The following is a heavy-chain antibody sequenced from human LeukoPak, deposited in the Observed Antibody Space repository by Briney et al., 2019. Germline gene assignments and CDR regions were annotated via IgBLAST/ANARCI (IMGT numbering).Heavy chain of an antibody. J-gene: IGHJ5*02. CDR3: ARDYSAVAGTFNWFDP. D-gene: IGHD6-19*01. V-gene: IGHV1-46*01. CDR1: GYTFTSYY. Sequence: GASVKFSCKASGYTFTSYYMHWVRQAPGQGLEWMGIIHPSGGSTSYAQKFQGRVTMTRDTSTSTVYMELSSLRSEDTAVYYCARDYSAVAGTFNWFDPWGQGTLVTVSS. CDR2: IHPSGGST.